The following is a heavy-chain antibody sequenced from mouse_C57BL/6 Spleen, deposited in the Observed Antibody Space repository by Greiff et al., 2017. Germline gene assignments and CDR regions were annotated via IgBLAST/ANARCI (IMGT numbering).Heavy chain of an antibody. CDR1: GFTFTDYY. Sequence: DVHLVESGGGLVQPGGSLSLSCAASGFTFTDYYMSWVRQPPGKALEWLGFIRNKANGYTTEYSASVKGRFTISRDNSQSILYLQMNALRAEYSATYYCARSPYYYGSSYGYFDVWGTGTTGTVSS. CDR3: ARSPYYYGSSYGYFDV. J-gene: IGHJ1*03. D-gene: IGHD1-1*01. V-gene: IGHV7-3*01. CDR2: IRNKANGYTT.